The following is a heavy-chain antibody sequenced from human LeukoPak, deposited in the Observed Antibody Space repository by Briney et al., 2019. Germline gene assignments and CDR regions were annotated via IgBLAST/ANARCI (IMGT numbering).Heavy chain of an antibody. V-gene: IGHV3-23*05. J-gene: IGHJ4*02. D-gene: IGHD1-7*01. CDR2: CDTSGNNG. Sequence: GSLRLSCAASGFTFYKYGMNWVRQAPGKGLEWVSLCDTSGNNGYYADSVQGRFTISRDNSKNSLYLHMNNLRAEDTAVYYCAKGGTGTTIRYFDYWGQGALVTVSS. CDR3: AKGGTGTTIRYFDY. CDR1: GFTFYKYG.